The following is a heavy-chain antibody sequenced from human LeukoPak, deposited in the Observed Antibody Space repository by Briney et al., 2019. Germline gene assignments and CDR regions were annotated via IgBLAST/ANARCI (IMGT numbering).Heavy chain of an antibody. CDR2: INSNGDST. V-gene: IGHV3-64*01. D-gene: IGHD3-3*01. CDR1: GFNFSSYG. J-gene: IGHJ6*03. Sequence: QPGGSLRLSCVASGFNFSSYGMHWVRQAPGKGLEYVSAINSNGDSTYYGNSVKGRFTISRDNSKNTLYLQLGSLRTEDMAVYYCARDRFFYDFWSGRYYYMNVWGKGTTVTVSS. CDR3: ARDRFFYDFWSGRYYYMNV.